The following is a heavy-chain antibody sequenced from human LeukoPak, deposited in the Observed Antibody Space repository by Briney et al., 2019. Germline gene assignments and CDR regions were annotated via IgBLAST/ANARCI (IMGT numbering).Heavy chain of an antibody. Sequence: GASVKVSCKASGYTFTGYYMHWVRQAPGQGLEWMGWINPNSGGTNYAQKFQGRVTMTRDTSISTAYMELTRLGSDDTAVYYCVRGRSVAGQKGALFDYWGQGTLVTVSS. CDR2: INPNSGGT. V-gene: IGHV1-2*02. CDR3: VRGRSVAGQKGALFDY. D-gene: IGHD6-19*01. CDR1: GYTFTGYY. J-gene: IGHJ4*02.